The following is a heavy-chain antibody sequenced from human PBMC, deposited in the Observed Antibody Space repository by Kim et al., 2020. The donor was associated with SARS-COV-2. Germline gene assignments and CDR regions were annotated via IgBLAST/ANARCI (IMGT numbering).Heavy chain of an antibody. V-gene: IGHV7-4-1*02. D-gene: IGHD6-6*01. CDR3: ARGPEQLAYLSFDY. Sequence: QGFTGRFVFSLDTSVSTAYLQISSLKAEDTAVYYCARGPEQLAYLSFDYWGQGTLVTVSS. J-gene: IGHJ4*02.